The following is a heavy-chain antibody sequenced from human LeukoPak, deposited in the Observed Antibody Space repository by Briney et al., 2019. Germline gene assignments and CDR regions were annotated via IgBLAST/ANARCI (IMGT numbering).Heavy chain of an antibody. D-gene: IGHD2-8*01. CDR3: ARVSFNEYYFDY. Sequence: SVKVSCKASGGAFSSYAISWVRQAPGQGLEWMGRIIPIFGTANYAQKFQGRVTITTDESTSTAYMELSSLRSEDKTVYYCARVSFNEYYFDYWGQGTLVTVSS. CDR1: GGAFSSYA. CDR2: IIPIFGTA. J-gene: IGHJ4*02. V-gene: IGHV1-69*05.